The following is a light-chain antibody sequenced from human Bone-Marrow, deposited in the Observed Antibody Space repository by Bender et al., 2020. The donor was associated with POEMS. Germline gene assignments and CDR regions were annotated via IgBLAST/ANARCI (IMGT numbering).Light chain of an antibody. CDR3: CSYAGGPYV. CDR2: DDK. CDR1: SSDVGHYNL. Sequence: QSALTQPASVSGSPGQSVTISCTGTSSDVGHYNLVSWYQQHPGKAPKVIIYDDKTRPSGVSPRFSASKSGNVAFLTISGLQTEDEADYYCCSYAGGPYVFGSGT. J-gene: IGLJ1*01. V-gene: IGLV2-23*01.